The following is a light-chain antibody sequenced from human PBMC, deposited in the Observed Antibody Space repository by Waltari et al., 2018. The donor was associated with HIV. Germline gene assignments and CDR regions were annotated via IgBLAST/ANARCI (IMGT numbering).Light chain of an antibody. CDR3: QSYDSSNVV. V-gene: IGLV6-57*01. CDR2: EDN. J-gene: IGLJ2*01. CDR1: SGSIASTY. Sequence: NFMLTQPPSVSESPGKTVTISCTRSSGSIASTYAQWYPQRPGSSPTTVIYEDNQRPSGVPDRFSGSIDSSSNSASLTISGLKTEDEADYYCQSYDSSNVVFGGGTKLTVL.